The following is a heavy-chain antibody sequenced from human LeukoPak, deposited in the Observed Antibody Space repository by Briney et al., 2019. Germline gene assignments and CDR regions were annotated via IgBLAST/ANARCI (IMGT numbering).Heavy chain of an antibody. Sequence: GGSLRLSCAASGFTFSSYGMHWVRQAPGKGLEWVAVISYDGSNKYYADSVNGRFTISSDNPKNTLSLQMNSLRAEDTAVYYCAKSPSGRSRISRFDYWGQGILVIVSS. V-gene: IGHV3-30*18. CDR3: AKSPSGRSRISRFDY. D-gene: IGHD1-26*01. CDR2: ISYDGSNK. CDR1: GFTFSSYG. J-gene: IGHJ4*02.